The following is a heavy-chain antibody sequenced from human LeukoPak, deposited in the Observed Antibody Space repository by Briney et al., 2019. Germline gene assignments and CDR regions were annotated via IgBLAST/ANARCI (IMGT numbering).Heavy chain of an antibody. CDR1: GGSISSGSYY. D-gene: IGHD3-3*01. J-gene: IGHJ5*02. Sequence: SQTLSLTCTVSGGSISSGSYYWSWIRQPAGKGLEWIGRIYTSGSTNYNPSLKSRVTISVDTSKNQFSLKLSSVTAADTAVYYCAREELYDFGVVIINWFDPWGQGTLVTVSS. CDR2: IYTSGST. CDR3: AREELYDFGVVIINWFDP. V-gene: IGHV4-61*02.